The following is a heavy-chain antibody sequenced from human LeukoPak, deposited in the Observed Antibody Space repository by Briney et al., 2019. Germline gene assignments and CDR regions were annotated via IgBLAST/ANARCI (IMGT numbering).Heavy chain of an antibody. Sequence: SETLSLTCTVSGGSISSYYWSWIRQPAGKGLEWIGRIYTSGSTNYNPSPKSRVTISVDTSKNQFSLKLSSVTAADTAVYYCARSAIFGVVDGMDVWGQGTTVTVSS. CDR1: GGSISSYY. CDR3: ARSAIFGVVDGMDV. CDR2: IYTSGST. J-gene: IGHJ6*02. V-gene: IGHV4-4*07. D-gene: IGHD3-3*01.